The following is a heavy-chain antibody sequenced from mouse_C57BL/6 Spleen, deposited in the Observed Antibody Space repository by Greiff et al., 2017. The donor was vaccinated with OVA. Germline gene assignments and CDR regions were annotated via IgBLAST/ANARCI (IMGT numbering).Heavy chain of an antibody. V-gene: IGHV1-5*01. CDR2: IYPGNSDT. CDR3: TRDDFYYGSSYWDFDV. D-gene: IGHD1-1*01. CDR1: GYTFTSYW. J-gene: IGHJ1*03. Sequence: DVQLQESGTVLARPGASVKMSCKTSGYTFTSYWMHWVKQRPGQGLEWIGAIYPGNSDTSYNQKFKGKAKLTAVTSASTAYMELSSLTNEESADYYGTRDDFYYGSSYWDFDVGGTGTTVTVSS.